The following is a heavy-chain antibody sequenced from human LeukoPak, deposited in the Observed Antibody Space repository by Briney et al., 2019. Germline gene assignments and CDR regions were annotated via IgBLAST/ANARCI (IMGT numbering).Heavy chain of an antibody. D-gene: IGHD3-9*01. CDR2: ISWNSGSM. CDR3: AKGGPYDILTGPNNWFDP. CDR1: GFTFDDYA. Sequence: PGGSLRLSCAASGFTFDDYAMHWVRQAPGKGLEWVSGISWNSGSMGYADAVKGRFTICRDNAKNSLYLQMNSLRAEDTALYYCAKGGPYDILTGPNNWFDPWGQGTLVTVSS. J-gene: IGHJ5*02. V-gene: IGHV3-9*01.